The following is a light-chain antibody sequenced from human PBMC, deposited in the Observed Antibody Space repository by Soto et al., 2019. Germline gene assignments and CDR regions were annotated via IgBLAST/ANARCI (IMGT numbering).Light chain of an antibody. CDR3: QSFDTRLNSVV. J-gene: IGLJ2*01. CDR1: SSNIGAGYD. CDR2: GNN. V-gene: IGLV1-40*01. Sequence: QAVVTQPPSVSGAPGQRVTISCTGSSSNIGAGYDVHWYQQFPGTAPKLLIYGNNNRPSGVTDRFSGSKSGTSASLAITGLQAEXXXDYYCQSFDTRLNSVVFGGGTKLTV.